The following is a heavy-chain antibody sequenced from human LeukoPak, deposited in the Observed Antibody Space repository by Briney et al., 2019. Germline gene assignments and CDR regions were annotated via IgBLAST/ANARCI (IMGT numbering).Heavy chain of an antibody. D-gene: IGHD3-22*01. V-gene: IGHV4-34*01. Sequence: SETLSLTCAVYGGSFSGYYWSWIRQPPGKGLEWIGEISHSGSTNYNPSLKSRVTISVDTSKNQFSLKLSSVTAADTAVYYCARDDSSGYYQRYFDYWGQGTLVTVSS. CDR1: GGSFSGYY. J-gene: IGHJ4*02. CDR3: ARDDSSGYYQRYFDY. CDR2: ISHSGST.